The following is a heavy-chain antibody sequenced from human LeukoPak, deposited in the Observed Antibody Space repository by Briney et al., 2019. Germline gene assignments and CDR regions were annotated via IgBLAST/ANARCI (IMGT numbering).Heavy chain of an antibody. CDR1: GGSMSNYY. D-gene: IGHD3-10*01. V-gene: IGHV4-59*08. CDR3: ARHPTGSGGTNGVDV. J-gene: IGHJ6*02. CDR2: IYHSGST. Sequence: PSETLSLTCTVSGGSMSNYYWSWIRQPPGKRLEWIGYIYHSGSTNYNPSLNSRVTISIDTSKNQFSLNLSSVTAADTAVYYCARHPTGSGGTNGVDVWGQGTTVTVSS.